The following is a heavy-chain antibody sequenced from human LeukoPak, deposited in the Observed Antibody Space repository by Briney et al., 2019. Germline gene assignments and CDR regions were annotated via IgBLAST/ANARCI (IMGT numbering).Heavy chain of an antibody. D-gene: IGHD2/OR15-2a*01. CDR2: IYHGGTT. CDR3: AQKAPFSPGYSQH. Sequence: SETLSLTCTVSGGSITSYYWTWIRQPPGKGLEWIGYIYHGGTTNYNPSLKSRVTISVDTSKNQFSLKLSSVTAADTAVYYCAQKAPFSPGYSQHWGQGTLVTVSS. J-gene: IGHJ1*01. CDR1: GGSITSYY. V-gene: IGHV4-59*01.